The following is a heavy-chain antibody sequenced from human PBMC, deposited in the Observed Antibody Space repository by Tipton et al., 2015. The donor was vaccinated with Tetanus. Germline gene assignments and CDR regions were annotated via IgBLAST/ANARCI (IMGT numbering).Heavy chain of an antibody. CDR1: GFTFSGYT. J-gene: IGHJ4*02. CDR3: ARRIAAAGNVQSFDY. CDR2: ISSSSSYI. V-gene: IGHV3-21*01. D-gene: IGHD6-13*01. Sequence: SLRLSCAASGFTFSGYTIHWVRQAPGKGLEWVSSISSSSSYIYYADSVKGRFTISRDNAKNSLYLQMNSLRAEDTAVYYCARRIAAAGNVQSFDYWGQGTLVTVSS.